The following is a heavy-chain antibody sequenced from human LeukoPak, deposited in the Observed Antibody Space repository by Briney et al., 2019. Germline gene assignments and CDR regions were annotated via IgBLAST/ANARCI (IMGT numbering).Heavy chain of an antibody. CDR3: ARDRPGDDAFDI. D-gene: IGHD3-10*01. J-gene: IGHJ3*02. CDR1: VFTLTSYE. V-gene: IGHV3-48*03. CDR2: ISRVGSTL. Sequence: GGCLRLSCAACVFTLTSYEMNWVRPAPEKGLEWVLYISRVGSTLYYADSVKGRFTISRDNAKNSLYLQKNSLRAEDTAVYYCARDRPGDDAFDIWGQGTMVTVSS.